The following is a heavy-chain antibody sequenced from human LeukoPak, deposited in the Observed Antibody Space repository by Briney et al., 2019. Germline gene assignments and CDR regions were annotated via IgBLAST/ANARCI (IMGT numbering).Heavy chain of an antibody. Sequence: PGGSLRLSCAASGFTFSSYAMSWVRQAPGKGLEWVSAISGSAGSTYYADSVKGRFTISRDNSKNTLYLQMNSLRAEDTAVYYCAKGGYCSGGSCYNNWFDPWGQGTLVTVSS. D-gene: IGHD2-15*01. V-gene: IGHV3-23*01. J-gene: IGHJ5*02. CDR1: GFTFSSYA. CDR2: ISGSAGST. CDR3: AKGGYCSGGSCYNNWFDP.